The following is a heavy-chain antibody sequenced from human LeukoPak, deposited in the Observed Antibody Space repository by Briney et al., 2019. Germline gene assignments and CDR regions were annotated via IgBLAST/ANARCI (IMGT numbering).Heavy chain of an antibody. CDR3: TTDGTGGSYYVFDH. J-gene: IGHJ4*02. V-gene: IGHV3-15*01. CDR2: IKSKTDGGTT. CDR1: GFTFSNAW. Sequence: PGGSLRLSCAASGFTFSNAWMSWVRQAPGKGLEWVGRIKSKTDGGTTDYAAPVKGRFTISRDDSKNTLYLQMNSLKTEDTAVYYCTTDGTGGSYYVFDHWGQGTLVTVSS. D-gene: IGHD1-26*01.